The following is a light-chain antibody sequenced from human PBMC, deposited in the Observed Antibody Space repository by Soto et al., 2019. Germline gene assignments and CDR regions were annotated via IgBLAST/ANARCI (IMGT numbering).Light chain of an antibody. CDR1: QSVSNNY. J-gene: IGKJ1*01. V-gene: IGKV3D-20*02. CDR2: GAS. Sequence: EIVFTQSPGTLSLSRGERATLSCMASQSVSNNYLAWYQQKPGQAPRLLIYGASNRATGIPDRFSGSGSWTDFTLTISSLQPEDFATYYCQQSYNNPKTFGQGTKVDI. CDR3: QQSYNNPKT.